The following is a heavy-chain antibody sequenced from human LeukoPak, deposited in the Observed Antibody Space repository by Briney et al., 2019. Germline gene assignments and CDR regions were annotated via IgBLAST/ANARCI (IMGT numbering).Heavy chain of an antibody. CDR1: GGSISNYH. D-gene: IGHD6-19*01. V-gene: IGHV4-4*07. CDR3: ARRDVSSGWSFDY. J-gene: IGHJ4*02. CDR2: IHTSGST. Sequence: SETLSLTCTVSGGSISNYHWSWIRQPAGKGLEWIGQIHTSGSTNYNPPLKSRVTMSIDTPENQLSLTIRSVTAADTAVYYCARRDVSSGWSFDYWGQGTLVTVSS.